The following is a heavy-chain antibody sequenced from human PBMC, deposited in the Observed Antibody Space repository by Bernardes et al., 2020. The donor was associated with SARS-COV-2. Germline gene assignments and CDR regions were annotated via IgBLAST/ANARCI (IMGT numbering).Heavy chain of an antibody. CDR2: ISSSGHNT. J-gene: IGHJ2*01. D-gene: IGHD6-19*01. CDR3: AKDEYTSGWYDQSWYFDL. Sequence: GGSLRLSCAASGFTLSSYAMSWVRQAPGKGLEWISAISSSGHNTYYADSVKGRFTISRDKSQNTVYLQLNSLRVDDTAVYFCAKDEYTSGWYDQSWYFDLWGRGTLVTVSS. CDR1: GFTLSSYA. V-gene: IGHV3-23*01.